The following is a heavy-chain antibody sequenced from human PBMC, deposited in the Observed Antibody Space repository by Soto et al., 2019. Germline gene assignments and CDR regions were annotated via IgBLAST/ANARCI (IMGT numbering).Heavy chain of an antibody. D-gene: IGHD6-13*01. CDR2: INSDGSST. CDR3: ARFKRIAAAGTDY. CDR1: GFAFNNYG. V-gene: IGHV3-74*01. Sequence: PGGSLRLSCTVSGFAFNNYGISWVRQAPGKGLEWVSRINSDGSSTSYADSVKGRFTISRDNAKNTLYLQMNSLRAEDTAVYYCARFKRIAAAGTDYWGQGTLVAVSS. J-gene: IGHJ4*02.